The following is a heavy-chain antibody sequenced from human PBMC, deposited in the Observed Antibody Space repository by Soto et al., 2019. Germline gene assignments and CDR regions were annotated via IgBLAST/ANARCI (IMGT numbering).Heavy chain of an antibody. V-gene: IGHV5-51*01. J-gene: IGHJ4*02. Sequence: PGESLKISCKGSGYRFTSYWIAWVRQKPGKGLEWMGTIYAADSESKYSPSFQGQVSFSADKSNNTAHLHWSSLKASDTATYFCARFVSYYDFLNGYNDHLDYWGQGTPVTVYS. D-gene: IGHD3-9*01. CDR3: ARFVSYYDFLNGYNDHLDY. CDR1: GYRFTSYW. CDR2: IYAADSES.